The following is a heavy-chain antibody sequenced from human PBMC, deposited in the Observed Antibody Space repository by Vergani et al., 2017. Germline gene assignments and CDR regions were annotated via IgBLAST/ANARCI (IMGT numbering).Heavy chain of an antibody. J-gene: IGHJ6*02. Sequence: QVQLVESGGGLVKPGGSLRLSCAASGFTFSDYYMSWIRQAPGKGLEWVSYISSSGGSTYYADSVKGRFTISRDNSKNTLYLQMNSLRAEDTAVYYCASKAANDGYDYYGMDVWGQGTTVTVSS. D-gene: IGHD6-25*01. CDR2: ISSSGGST. CDR3: ASKAANDGYDYYGMDV. V-gene: IGHV3-11*01. CDR1: GFTFSDYY.